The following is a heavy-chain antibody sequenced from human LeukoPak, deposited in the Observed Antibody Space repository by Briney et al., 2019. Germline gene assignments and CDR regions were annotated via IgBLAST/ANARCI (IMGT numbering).Heavy chain of an antibody. Sequence: GRSLRLSCAASGFTFNSYAMHWVRQAPGKGLERVAVISYDGSNKYYADSVKGRFTISRDNSKNTLYLQMNSLRAEDTAVYYCARFAVAGATDYWGQGTLVTVSS. J-gene: IGHJ4*02. CDR2: ISYDGSNK. CDR1: GFTFNSYA. CDR3: ARFAVAGATDY. D-gene: IGHD6-19*01. V-gene: IGHV3-30*04.